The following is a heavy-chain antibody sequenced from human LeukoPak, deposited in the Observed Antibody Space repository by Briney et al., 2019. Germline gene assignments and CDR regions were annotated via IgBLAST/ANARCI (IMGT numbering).Heavy chain of an antibody. Sequence: PSETLSLTCTVSGGSISSSSHYWGWIRQSPGKGLEWIGSIYYSGTIYYNPSLKSRVTISVDTSKNKFSLKLSSVTAADTAIYYCATTTIRLGYWGQGTLVTVSS. J-gene: IGHJ4*02. CDR1: GGSISSSSHY. V-gene: IGHV4-39*07. D-gene: IGHD1-26*01. CDR2: IYYSGTI. CDR3: ATTTIRLGY.